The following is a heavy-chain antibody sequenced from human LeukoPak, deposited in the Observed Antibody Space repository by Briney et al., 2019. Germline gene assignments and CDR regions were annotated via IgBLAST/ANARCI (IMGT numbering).Heavy chain of an antibody. J-gene: IGHJ3*02. Sequence: GESLKISCKGSGYSFAPYWIGWVRQMPGKGLEWMGIIYPDDSDTGYSPSFQGQVTISADKSISTAYLRWNSLKASDTAMYYCARFRNGFDIWGQGTMVTVSS. CDR2: IYPDDSDT. CDR1: GYSFAPYW. V-gene: IGHV5-51*01. CDR3: ARFRNGFDI.